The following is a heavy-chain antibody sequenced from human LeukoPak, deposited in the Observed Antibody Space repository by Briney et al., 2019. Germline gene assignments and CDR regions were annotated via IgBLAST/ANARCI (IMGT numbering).Heavy chain of an antibody. V-gene: IGHV3-43D*03. J-gene: IGHJ4*02. D-gene: IGHD6-13*01. CDR2: ISWDGGST. CDR3: AKDDSSSWYNYFDY. CDR1: GFTFDDYA. Sequence: GGSLRLSCAASGFTFDDYAMHWVRQAPGKGLEWVSLISWDGGSTYYADSVKGRFTISRDNSKNSLYLQMNSLRAEDTALYYCAKDDSSSWYNYFDYWGQGTLVTVSS.